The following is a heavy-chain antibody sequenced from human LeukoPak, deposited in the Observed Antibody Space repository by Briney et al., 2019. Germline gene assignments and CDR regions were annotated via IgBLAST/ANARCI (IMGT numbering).Heavy chain of an antibody. CDR1: GFTFDDYG. J-gene: IGHJ3*01. CDR2: ISWNGGTT. V-gene: IGHV3-20*01. Sequence: GGSLRLSCEASGFTFDDYGMSWVRQAPGKGLEWVSGISWNGGTTGYADSVKGRFTISRDNARDSLYLQMDSLRGEDTALYQCVRDRTMVRGVMGDAFDVWGQGTMVTVSS. D-gene: IGHD3-10*01. CDR3: VRDRTMVRGVMGDAFDV.